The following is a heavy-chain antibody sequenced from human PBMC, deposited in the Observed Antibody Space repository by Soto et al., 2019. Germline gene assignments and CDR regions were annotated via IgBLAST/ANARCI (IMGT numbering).Heavy chain of an antibody. J-gene: IGHJ6*02. CDR2: ISSSSSYI. Sequence: GWSLRLSFAASGFTFSRYIMNWVRPAPGKGLEWVSSISSSSSYIYYADSVKGRFTISRDNAKNSLYLQMNSLRAEDTAVYYCARVGFNGYLSPYYYGMDVWGQGTTVNV. CDR1: GFTFSRYI. CDR3: ARVGFNGYLSPYYYGMDV. D-gene: IGHD5-12*01. V-gene: IGHV3-21*01.